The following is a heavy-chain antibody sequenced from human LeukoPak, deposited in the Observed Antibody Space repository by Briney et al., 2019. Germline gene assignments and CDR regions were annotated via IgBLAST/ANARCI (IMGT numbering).Heavy chain of an antibody. CDR1: GYTFTGYY. J-gene: IGHJ4*02. Sequence: GASVKVSCKASGYTFTGYYMHWVRQAPGQGLEWMGWINPNSGGTNYAQKFQGRVTMTRDTSISTAYMELRGLRSDDTAVYYCARGLVVVPAARPSALDYWGQGTLVTVSS. CDR2: INPNSGGT. D-gene: IGHD2-2*01. CDR3: ARGLVVVPAARPSALDY. V-gene: IGHV1-2*02.